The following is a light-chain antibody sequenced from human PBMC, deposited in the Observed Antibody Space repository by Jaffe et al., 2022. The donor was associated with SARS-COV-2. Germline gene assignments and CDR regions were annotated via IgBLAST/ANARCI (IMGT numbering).Light chain of an antibody. CDR1: QTVSSY. CDR3: QQRVHWPPLT. J-gene: IGKJ4*01. CDR2: DAS. Sequence: EIVLTQSPATLSLSPGERATLSCRASQTVSSYLAWFQQKPGQAPRLLIYDASIRATGVPARFSGSGSGTDFTLTITSLEPEDFAVYYCQQRVHWPPLTFGGGTKVEIK. V-gene: IGKV3-11*01.